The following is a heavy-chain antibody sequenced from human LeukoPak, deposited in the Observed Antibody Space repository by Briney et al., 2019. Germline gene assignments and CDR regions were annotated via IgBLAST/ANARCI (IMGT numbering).Heavy chain of an antibody. V-gene: IGHV4-31*03. CDR3: ARAGYDNPIDY. CDR2: IYYSGST. D-gene: IGHD3-9*01. J-gene: IGHJ4*02. CDR1: GGSISSGGYY. Sequence: PSQTLSLTCTVSGGSISSGGYYWSWIRQHPGTGLEWIGYIYYSGSTYYNPSPKSRVTISVDTSKNQFSLKLSSVTAADTAVYYCARAGYDNPIDYWGQGTLVTVSS.